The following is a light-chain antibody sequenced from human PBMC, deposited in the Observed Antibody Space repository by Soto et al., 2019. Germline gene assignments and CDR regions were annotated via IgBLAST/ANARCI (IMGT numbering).Light chain of an antibody. Sequence: EIVLTQSPGTLSLSPGERATLSCRASQSVSSSYLAWYQQKPGQAPRLLIYDTSSRATGIPDRFSGSGSATDFTLAISGLEPEEFAVYYCQECGSPPSFGQGTKVELK. CDR2: DTS. J-gene: IGKJ1*01. CDR1: QSVSSSY. V-gene: IGKV3-20*01. CDR3: QECGSPPS.